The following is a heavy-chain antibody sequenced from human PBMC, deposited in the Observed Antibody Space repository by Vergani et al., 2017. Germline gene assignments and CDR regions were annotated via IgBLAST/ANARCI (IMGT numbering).Heavy chain of an antibody. V-gene: IGHV1-8*01. J-gene: IGHJ6*03. CDR1: GYTLTELS. CDR2: MNPNSGTT. Sequence: QVQLVQSGAEVKKPGASVKVSCKVSGYTLTELSMHWVRQAPGKGLEWMGWMNPNSGTTGYAQKFQGRVTMTRNTSINTAYMELSRLSFEDAAVYYCARSTDYPDDYVSSDYFRRTLDVWGKGTTVTVS. D-gene: IGHD4/OR15-4a*01. CDR3: ARSTDYPDDYVSSDYFRRTLDV.